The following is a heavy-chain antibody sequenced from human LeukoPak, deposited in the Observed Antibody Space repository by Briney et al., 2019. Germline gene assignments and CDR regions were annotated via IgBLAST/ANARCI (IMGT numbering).Heavy chain of an antibody. V-gene: IGHV3-74*01. J-gene: IGHJ6*02. Sequence: RGSLRLSCAASAFTFSTAWMRWVRQAPGNGLVWVSQINPDGSTTNYADSVKGRFTISRDNAKNTLYLQMNSLRVEDTAVFYCVRGLLGSEAVGGQGTAVTVSS. CDR2: INPDGSTT. D-gene: IGHD3-10*02. CDR3: VRGLLGSEAV. CDR1: AFTFSTAW.